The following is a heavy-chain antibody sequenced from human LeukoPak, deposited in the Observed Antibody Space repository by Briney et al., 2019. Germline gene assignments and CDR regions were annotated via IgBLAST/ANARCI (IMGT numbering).Heavy chain of an antibody. CDR1: GFTFSTSG. J-gene: IGHJ4*02. Sequence: PGGSLRLSCVASGFTFSTSGIHWVRQSPGKGLDWVAFIRNDGNKKNYAESVKGRFTISRDNSKNTLYLQMDSLSAEDTAAYYCVKVDTWGQGTLVTVSS. CDR2: IRNDGNKK. D-gene: IGHD5-18*01. CDR3: VKVDT. V-gene: IGHV3-30*02.